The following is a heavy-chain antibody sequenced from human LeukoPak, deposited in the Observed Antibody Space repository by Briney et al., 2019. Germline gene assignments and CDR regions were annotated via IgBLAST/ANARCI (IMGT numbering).Heavy chain of an antibody. J-gene: IGHJ6*02. V-gene: IGHV3-48*03. CDR3: ARGLGATTSYGMDV. CDR1: GFTFSSYE. CDR2: ISSSGSTI. D-gene: IGHD1-26*01. Sequence: GGSLRLSCAASGFTFSSYEMNWVRQAPGKGLEWVSYISSSGSTIYYADSVKGRFTISRDNAKNSLYLQMNSLRAEDTAVYYCARGLGATTSYGMDVWGQGTTVTVSS.